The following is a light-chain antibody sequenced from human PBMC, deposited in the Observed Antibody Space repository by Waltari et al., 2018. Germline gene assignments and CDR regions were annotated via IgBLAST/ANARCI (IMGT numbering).Light chain of an antibody. Sequence: QSVLTQAPSVSGAPGQRVTISCPGGDSSIASFGVNWYQHRPGRVPKLLIYENTKRPSGVPDRFSGSKSGASASLAIEGLQPEDEGDYYCQSYDNSLRGSLLFGGGTKVTV. V-gene: IGLV1-40*01. J-gene: IGLJ3*02. CDR2: ENT. CDR1: DSSIASFG. CDR3: QSYDNSLRGSLL.